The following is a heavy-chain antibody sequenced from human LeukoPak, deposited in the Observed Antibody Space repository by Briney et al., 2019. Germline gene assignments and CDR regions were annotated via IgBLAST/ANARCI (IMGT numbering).Heavy chain of an antibody. CDR2: IYYSGST. CDR1: GGSISSYY. D-gene: IGHD4-23*01. Sequence: SETLSLTCTVSGGSISSYYWSWIRQPPGKGLEWIGYIYYSGSTNYNPSLKSRVTISVDTSKNQSSLKLSSVTAADTAVYYCARDRDYGGNFDYWGQGTLVTVSS. J-gene: IGHJ4*02. CDR3: ARDRDYGGNFDY. V-gene: IGHV4-59*01.